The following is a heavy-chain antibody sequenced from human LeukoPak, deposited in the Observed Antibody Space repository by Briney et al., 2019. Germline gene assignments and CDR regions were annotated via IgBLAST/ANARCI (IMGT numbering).Heavy chain of an antibody. Sequence: ASVKVSCKASGYTFTSYGISWVRQAPGQGLEWMGWISSYNGNTNYAQKLQGRVTMTTDTSTNTAYMELRSLRSDDTAVYYCARLSHISSGWRRFDPWGRGTLVTVSS. CDR3: ARLSHISSGWRRFDP. CDR1: GYTFTSYG. CDR2: ISSYNGNT. V-gene: IGHV1-18*01. J-gene: IGHJ5*02. D-gene: IGHD6-19*01.